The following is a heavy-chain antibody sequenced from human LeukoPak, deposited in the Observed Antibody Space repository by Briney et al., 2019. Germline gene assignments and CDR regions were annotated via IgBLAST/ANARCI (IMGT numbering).Heavy chain of an antibody. D-gene: IGHD2/OR15-2a*01. CDR2: INSDGSWT. Sequence: GGSLRLSCAASGNYWMHWVRQAPGKGLVWVSHINSDGSWTSYADSVKGRFTISKDNARNTVYLQMNSLRAEDTAVYYCVSFYETYWGRGTLVTVSS. J-gene: IGHJ4*02. CDR1: GNYW. V-gene: IGHV3-74*01. CDR3: VSFYETY.